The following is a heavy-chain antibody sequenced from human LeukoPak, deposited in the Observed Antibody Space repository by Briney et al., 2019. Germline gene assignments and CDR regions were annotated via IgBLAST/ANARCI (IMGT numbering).Heavy chain of an antibody. J-gene: IGHJ6*02. CDR3: ARQEAGSGSYGMDV. D-gene: IGHD3-10*01. CDR1: GGSISSGGYY. Sequence: SETLSLTCAVSGGSISSGGYYWGWIRQPPGKGLEWIGSIYYSGSTYYNPSLKSRVTISVDTSKNQFSLKLSSVTAADTAVYYCARQEAGSGSYGMDVWGQGTTVTVSS. V-gene: IGHV4-39*01. CDR2: IYYSGST.